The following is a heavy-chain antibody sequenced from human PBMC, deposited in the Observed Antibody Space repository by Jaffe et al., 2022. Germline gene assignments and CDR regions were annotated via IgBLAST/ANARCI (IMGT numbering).Heavy chain of an antibody. Sequence: DVQLVESGGGLVKPGGSLRLSCAASGFSFSTYSMYWVRQAPGRGPEWLSSISSVSTYIYYADSVQGRFTISRDNAKNSLYLQMNSLRAEDTAVYYCATPPTEIAFWGQGTLVTVSS. D-gene: IGHD3-3*02. CDR1: GFSFSTYS. CDR3: ATPPTEIAF. J-gene: IGHJ4*02. CDR2: ISSVSTYI. V-gene: IGHV3-21*01.